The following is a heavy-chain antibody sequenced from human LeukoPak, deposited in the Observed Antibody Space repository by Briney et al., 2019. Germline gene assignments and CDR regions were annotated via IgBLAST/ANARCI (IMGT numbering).Heavy chain of an antibody. D-gene: IGHD5-24*01. CDR2: IYTSGST. CDR3: ARGRFVDGYNYLGFDY. J-gene: IGHJ4*02. CDR1: GGSISSGSYY. Sequence: SQTLSLTCTVSGGSISSGSYYWSWIRQPAGKGLEWIGRIYTSGSTNYNPSLKSRVTISVDTSKNQFSLKLSSVTAADTAVYYCARGRFVDGYNYLGFDYWGQGTLVTVSS. V-gene: IGHV4-61*02.